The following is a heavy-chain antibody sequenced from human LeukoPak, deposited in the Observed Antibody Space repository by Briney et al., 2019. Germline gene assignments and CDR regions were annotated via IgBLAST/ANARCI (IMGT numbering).Heavy chain of an antibody. CDR3: ARDIRGSRSVDY. CDR2: IYYSGST. V-gene: IGHV4-39*07. D-gene: IGHD3-10*01. CDR1: GGSISSSSYY. Sequence: SETLSLTCTVSGGSISSSSYYWGWIRQPPGKGLEWIGSIYYSGSTYYNPSLKSRVTISVDTSKNQFSLKLSSVTAADTAVYYCARDIRGSRSVDYWGQGTLVTVSS. J-gene: IGHJ4*02.